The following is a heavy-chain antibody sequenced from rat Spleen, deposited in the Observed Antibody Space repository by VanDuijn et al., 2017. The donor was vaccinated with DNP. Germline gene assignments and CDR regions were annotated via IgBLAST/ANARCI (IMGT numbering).Heavy chain of an antibody. V-gene: IGHV5S10*01. CDR3: ATSGYGFDGYPFTY. CDR1: GLNFYDYW. J-gene: IGHJ3*01. CDR2: VFYDGRGT. Sequence: EVKLVESGGGLVQPGRSLKLSCVVSGLNFYDYWMAWVRRSPQRGLEWVATVFYDGRGTNYRDSVKGRFTISRDNAKSTLYLQMDSLRSEDTATYYCATSGYGFDGYPFTYWGQGTLVTVSS. D-gene: IGHD1-12*03.